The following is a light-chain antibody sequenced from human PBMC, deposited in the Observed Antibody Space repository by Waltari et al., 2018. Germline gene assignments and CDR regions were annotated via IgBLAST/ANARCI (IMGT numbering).Light chain of an antibody. CDR3: QQYGISPPFT. CDR1: QSVGSTF. Sequence: EIVLTQSPGTLSLSPGERATLSCRASQSVGSTFLVWYQQKPGQAPRLLIYGTSNRATDIPDRFSGSGSGTEFTLIISRLEPEDFAVYYCQQYGISPPFTFGPGTKVDIK. J-gene: IGKJ3*01. CDR2: GTS. V-gene: IGKV3-20*01.